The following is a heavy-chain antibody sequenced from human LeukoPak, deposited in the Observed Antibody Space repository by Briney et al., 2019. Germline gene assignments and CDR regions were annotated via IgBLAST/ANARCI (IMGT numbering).Heavy chain of an antibody. CDR3: AGGHCSSTSCHRRFDY. Sequence: PSETLSLTCTVSGGSISSYYWRWIRQPPGKGLEWIGYIYYSGSTNYNPSLKSRVTRSVDTSKNQFSLKLSSVTAADTAVYYCAGGHCSSTSCHRRFDYWGQGTLVTVSS. CDR1: GGSISSYY. D-gene: IGHD2-2*01. CDR2: IYYSGST. V-gene: IGHV4-59*01. J-gene: IGHJ4*02.